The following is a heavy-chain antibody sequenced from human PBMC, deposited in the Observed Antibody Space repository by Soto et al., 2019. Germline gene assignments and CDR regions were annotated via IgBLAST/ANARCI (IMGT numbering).Heavy chain of an antibody. CDR1: GGSISSGDHY. CDR2: IYYSGST. Sequence: QVQLQESGPGLVKPSQTLSLTCTVSGGSISSGDHYWSLIRQPPGKGLEWIGYIYYSGSTYYNPSLKSRVTISVDTSKNQFALKLSSVTAADTAVYYCARGDDYGGNSGFWFDPWGQGTLGTVSS. D-gene: IGHD4-17*01. CDR3: ARGDDYGGNSGFWFDP. J-gene: IGHJ5*02. V-gene: IGHV4-30-4*01.